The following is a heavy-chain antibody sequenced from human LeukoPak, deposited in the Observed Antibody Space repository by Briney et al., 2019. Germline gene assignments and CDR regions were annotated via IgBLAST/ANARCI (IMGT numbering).Heavy chain of an antibody. CDR3: ARGDVDPYAFDI. V-gene: IGHV4-39*07. D-gene: IGHD3-10*02. CDR1: GGSISSSSYY. CDR2: INHSGST. Sequence: SETLSLTCTVSGGSISSSSYYWGWIRQPPGKGLEWIGEINHSGSTNYSPSLKSRVTISVDTSKNQFSLKVRSVTAADTALYYCARGDVDPYAFDIWGQGTMVTVSS. J-gene: IGHJ3*02.